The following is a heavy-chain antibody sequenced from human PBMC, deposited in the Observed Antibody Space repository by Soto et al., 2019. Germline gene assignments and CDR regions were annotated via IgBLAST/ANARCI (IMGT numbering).Heavy chain of an antibody. CDR2: IYYSGST. J-gene: IGHJ6*02. CDR1: GGSISSSSYY. V-gene: IGHV4-39*01. Sequence: SETLSLTCTVSGGSISSSSYYWGWIRQPPGKGLEWIGSIYYSGSTYYNPSLKSRVTISVDTSKNQFSLKLSSVTAADTAVYYCARHFTDTMFGVVKIYYYYGMDVWGQGTTVTFSS. CDR3: ARHFTDTMFGVVKIYYYYGMDV. D-gene: IGHD3-3*01.